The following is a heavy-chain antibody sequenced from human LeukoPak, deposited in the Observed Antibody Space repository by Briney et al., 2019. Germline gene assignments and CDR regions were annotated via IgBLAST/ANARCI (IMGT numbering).Heavy chain of an antibody. V-gene: IGHV3-13*01. Sequence: GGSLRLSCAASGFTFSDYDMHWVRQATGKGLERVSALGTAGDTFYPGSVTGPFTISREIAKNSLYLQMNSLRAGATAVYYCARAIFTSGYYFDLWGRGTLVTVSS. CDR1: GFTFSDYD. CDR2: LGTAGDT. D-gene: IGHD3-22*01. J-gene: IGHJ2*01. CDR3: ARAIFTSGYYFDL.